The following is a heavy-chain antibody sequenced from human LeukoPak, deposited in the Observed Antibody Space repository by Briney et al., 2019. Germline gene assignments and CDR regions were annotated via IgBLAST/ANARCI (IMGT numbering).Heavy chain of an antibody. Sequence: GSSVKVSYKASGGTFSNHAVSWVRQAPGQGLEWMGGIIPIFGTANYAQKFQGRVTITRDTSIKTAYMELSSLRFDDTAVYYCARGASRSFDYWGQGTLVTVSS. CDR1: GGTFSNHA. V-gene: IGHV1-69*05. CDR2: IIPIFGTA. J-gene: IGHJ4*02. CDR3: ARGASRSFDY.